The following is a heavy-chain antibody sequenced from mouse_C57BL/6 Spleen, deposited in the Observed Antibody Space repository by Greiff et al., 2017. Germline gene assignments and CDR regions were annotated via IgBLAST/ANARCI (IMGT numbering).Heavy chain of an antibody. CDR1: GYAFSSYW. CDR2: IYPGDGDT. Sequence: LKESGASVKISCKASGYAFSSYWMNWVKQRPGKGLEWIGQIYPGDGDTNYNGKFKGKATLTADKSSSTAYMQLSSLTSEDSAVYFCARERGNYADFDYWGQGTTLTVSS. CDR3: ARERGNYADFDY. D-gene: IGHD2-1*01. J-gene: IGHJ2*01. V-gene: IGHV1-80*01.